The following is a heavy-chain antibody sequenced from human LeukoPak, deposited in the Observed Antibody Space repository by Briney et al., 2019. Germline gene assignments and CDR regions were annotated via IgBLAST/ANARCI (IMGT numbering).Heavy chain of an antibody. V-gene: IGHV4-34*01. Sequence: SETLSLTCAVYGGSFSGYYWSWIRQPPGKGLEWIGEINHSGSTNYNPSLKSRVTISVDTSKNQFSLKLSSVTAADTAVYYCARVLMMTGTNLGRHYYYYGMDVWGQGTTVTVSS. CDR3: ARVLMMTGTNLGRHYYYYGMDV. CDR1: GGSFSGYY. CDR2: INHSGST. D-gene: IGHD1-1*01. J-gene: IGHJ6*02.